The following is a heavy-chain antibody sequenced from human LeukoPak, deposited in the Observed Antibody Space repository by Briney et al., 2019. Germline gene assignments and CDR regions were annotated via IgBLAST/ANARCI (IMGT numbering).Heavy chain of an antibody. CDR3: ARTSSAVNTKGLDS. D-gene: IGHD6-13*01. CDR1: GFAVSSNY. Sequence: GGSLRLSCAASGFAVSSNYMTWVRQAPGKGLEWVSVVYSGGSTEYADSVKGRFTISRDNSKNTLYLQMNSLKAEDTAVYYCARTSSAVNTKGLDSWGQGTLVTVSS. J-gene: IGHJ4*02. CDR2: VYSGGST. V-gene: IGHV3-53*01.